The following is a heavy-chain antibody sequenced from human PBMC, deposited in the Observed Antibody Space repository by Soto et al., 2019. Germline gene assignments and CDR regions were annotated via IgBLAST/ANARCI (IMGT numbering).Heavy chain of an antibody. CDR2: INAGNGNT. J-gene: IGHJ3*02. CDR1: GGTFSSYT. Sequence: ASVKVSCKASGGTFSSYTISWVRQAPGQRLEWMGWINAGNGNTKYSQKFQGRVTITRDTSASTAYMELSSLRSEDTAVYYCARDKRAYGDRDAFDIWGQGTMVTVSS. V-gene: IGHV1-3*01. D-gene: IGHD4-17*01. CDR3: ARDKRAYGDRDAFDI.